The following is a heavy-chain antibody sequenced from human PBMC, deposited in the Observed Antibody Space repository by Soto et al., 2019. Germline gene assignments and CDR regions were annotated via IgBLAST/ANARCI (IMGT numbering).Heavy chain of an antibody. CDR2: INPNSGGT. CDR3: ATLHCSGGSCYYVPDAFDI. J-gene: IGHJ3*02. CDR1: GYTFTCYY. Sequence: XSVKVSCKASGYTFTCYYMPWVRQAPGQGLEWMGWINPNSGGTNYAQKFQGRVTMTRDTSISTAYMELSRLRSDDTAVYYCATLHCSGGSCYYVPDAFDIWGQGTMVTVSS. V-gene: IGHV1-2*02. D-gene: IGHD2-15*01.